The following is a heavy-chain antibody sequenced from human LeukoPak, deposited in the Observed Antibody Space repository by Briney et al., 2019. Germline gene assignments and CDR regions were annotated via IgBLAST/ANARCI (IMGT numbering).Heavy chain of an antibody. Sequence: SETLSLTCTVSGGSISSSSYYWGWIRQPPGKGLEWIGSIYYSGSTYYNPSLKSRVTISVDTSKNQFSLKLSSVTAADTAVYYCARGRSTYYYGSGSYRPYTFDYWGQGTLVTVSS. CDR1: GGSISSSSYY. J-gene: IGHJ4*02. CDR3: ARGRSTYYYGSGSYRPYTFDY. CDR2: IYYSGST. D-gene: IGHD3-10*01. V-gene: IGHV4-39*01.